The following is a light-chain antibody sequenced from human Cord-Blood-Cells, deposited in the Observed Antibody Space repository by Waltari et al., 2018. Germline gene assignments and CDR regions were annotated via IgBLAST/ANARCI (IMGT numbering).Light chain of an antibody. CDR3: MQALQTPWA. CDR2: LGS. Sequence: DIVMTQSPLSLPVTPGEPASISCMSSQSLLHSNGYNYLDWYLQKPGQSPQLLIYLGSNRASGVPDRFSGRGSGTDFTLKISRVEAEDVGVYYCMQALQTPWAFCPGTKVDIK. V-gene: IGKV2-28*01. CDR1: QSLLHSNGYNY. J-gene: IGKJ3*01.